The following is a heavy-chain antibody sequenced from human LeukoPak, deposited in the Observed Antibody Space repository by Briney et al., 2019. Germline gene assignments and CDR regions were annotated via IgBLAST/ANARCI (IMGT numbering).Heavy chain of an antibody. CDR1: GYTFTSND. CDR2: MNPNSGNT. CDR3: ARPISKYDSSGYYPLDY. Sequence: ASVKVSFKASGYTFTSNDINWVRQATGQGLEWMGWMNPNSGNTGYAQKFQGRVTMTRNTAISTAYMELSSLTSEDTAVYYCARPISKYDSSGYYPLDYWGQGTLVTVSS. J-gene: IGHJ4*02. D-gene: IGHD3-22*01. V-gene: IGHV1-8*01.